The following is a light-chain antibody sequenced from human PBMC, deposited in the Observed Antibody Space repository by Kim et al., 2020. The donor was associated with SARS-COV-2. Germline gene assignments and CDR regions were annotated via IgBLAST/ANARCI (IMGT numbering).Light chain of an antibody. Sequence: EIVMTQSPATLSVSPGEGGTLSCRASQSVGDRLAWYQQKPGQAPRLLIYTVSTRATGIPDRFSGSGSGTEFTLTISSLQSEDSAVYYCQQHVDWPLTFGGGTKLEIK. CDR3: QQHVDWPLT. CDR2: TVS. V-gene: IGKV3-15*01. J-gene: IGKJ4*01. CDR1: QSVGDR.